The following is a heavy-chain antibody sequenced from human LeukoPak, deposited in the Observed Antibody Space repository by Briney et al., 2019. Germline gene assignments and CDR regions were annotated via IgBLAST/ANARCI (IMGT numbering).Heavy chain of an antibody. D-gene: IGHD6-6*01. CDR3: ARGPQGVYVYSSSSGADYFDY. Sequence: PSETLSLTCTVSGGSISSYYWSWIRQPAGKGLEWIGRIYTIGSTNYNPSLKSRVTMSVDTSKNLFSLKLSSVTAADTAVYYCARGPQGVYVYSSSSGADYFDYWGQGTLVTVSS. CDR2: IYTIGST. CDR1: GGSISSYY. J-gene: IGHJ4*02. V-gene: IGHV4-4*07.